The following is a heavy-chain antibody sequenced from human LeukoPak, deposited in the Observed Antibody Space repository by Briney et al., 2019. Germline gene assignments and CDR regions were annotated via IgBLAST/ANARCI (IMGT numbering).Heavy chain of an antibody. CDR3: ARHSDVIGAI. Sequence: GESLRISFNASGYTFTHQWIGWVRPMSGSGLEWMGIIDPRDSDTIYSPSFQGHVTISADTSINTAYLEWSCLEASDTAIYYCARHSDVIGAIWGQGTLVTVSS. D-gene: IGHD3-10*01. V-gene: IGHV5-51*01. CDR1: GYTFTHQW. CDR2: IDPRDSDT. J-gene: IGHJ4*02.